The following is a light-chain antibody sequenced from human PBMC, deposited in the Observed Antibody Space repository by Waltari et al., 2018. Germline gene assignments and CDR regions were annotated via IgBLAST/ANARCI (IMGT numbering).Light chain of an antibody. Sequence: DIQMTQSPSILSASVGDRATITCRASQSITTWLAWYQQKPGKAPKLLIRKASELESGVPSRFSGRGSGTEFTLTISSLQPDDFATYYCQQYNSGSSSTFGQGTKLEI. CDR1: QSITTW. J-gene: IGKJ2*01. V-gene: IGKV1-5*03. CDR3: QQYNSGSSST. CDR2: KAS.